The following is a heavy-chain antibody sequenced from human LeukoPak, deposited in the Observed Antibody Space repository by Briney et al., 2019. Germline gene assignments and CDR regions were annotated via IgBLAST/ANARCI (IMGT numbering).Heavy chain of an antibody. D-gene: IGHD2-15*01. J-gene: IGHJ4*02. CDR3: ARRASVAATLDY. V-gene: IGHV4-34*01. CDR1: GGSFSGYY. Sequence: PSETLSLTCAVYGGSFSGYYWSWIRQPPGKGVEWIGDINHSGSTNYNPSLTSRGTMSVDTSKNQCSLKLSSVTAADTAVYYCARRASVAATLDYWGRGTLVPVSS. CDR2: INHSGST.